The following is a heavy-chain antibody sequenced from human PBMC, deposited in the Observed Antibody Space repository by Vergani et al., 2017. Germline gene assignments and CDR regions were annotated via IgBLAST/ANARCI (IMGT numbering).Heavy chain of an antibody. CDR1: GYSISSGYY. D-gene: IGHD2-15*01. V-gene: IGHV4-38-2*02. CDR2: IYHSGST. Sequence: QVQLQESGPGLVKPSETLSLTCTVYGYSISSGYYWGWIRQPPGKGLEWIGSIYHSGSTYYNPSLKSRVTISVDTSKNQFSLKLSSVTAADTAVYYCARVDCSGGSCHVDYWGQGTLVTVSS. J-gene: IGHJ4*02. CDR3: ARVDCSGGSCHVDY.